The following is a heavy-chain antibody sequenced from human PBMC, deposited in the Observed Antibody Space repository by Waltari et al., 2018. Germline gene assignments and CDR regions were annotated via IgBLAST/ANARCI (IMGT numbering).Heavy chain of an antibody. J-gene: IGHJ4*02. Sequence: EVQLVESGGGLVKHGGSLRLSCAASGFTFSRYSPNWVRQAPGKGLEWGSSISSSSSYIYYADSVKGRFTISRDNAKNSLYLQMNSLRAEDTAVYYCATVPNHSGYDWDYWGQGTLVTVSS. CDR2: ISSSSSYI. CDR1: GFTFSRYS. CDR3: ATVPNHSGYDWDY. D-gene: IGHD5-12*01. V-gene: IGHV3-21*01.